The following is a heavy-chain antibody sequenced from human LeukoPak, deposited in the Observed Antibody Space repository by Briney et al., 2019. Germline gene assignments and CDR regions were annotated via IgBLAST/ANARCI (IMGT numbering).Heavy chain of an antibody. V-gene: IGHV4-59*01. D-gene: IGHD3-16*02. J-gene: IGHJ4*02. Sequence: SETLSLTCTVSGGSISSYYWSWIRQPPGKGLEWIGYIYDSGSTNYNPSLKSRVTISVDTSKNQFSLKLSSVTAADTAVYYCARDAYDYVWGSYRYLDYWGQGTLVTVSS. CDR1: GGSISSYY. CDR2: IYDSGST. CDR3: ARDAYDYVWGSYRYLDY.